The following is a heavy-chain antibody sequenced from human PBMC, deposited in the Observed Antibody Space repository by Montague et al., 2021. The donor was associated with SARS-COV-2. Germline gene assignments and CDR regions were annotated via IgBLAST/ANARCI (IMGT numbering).Heavy chain of an antibody. D-gene: IGHD5-18*01. CDR1: GFTFSDYY. J-gene: IGHJ6*02. V-gene: IGHV3-11*06. CDR2: ISSSSSYT. Sequence: SLRLSCAASGFTFSDYYMSWIRQAPGKGLEWVSYISSSSSYTNYAASVKGRFTISRGNAKNSLYLQMNSLRAEDTAVYYCARSVDTAMVPLYYYYYGMDVWGQGTTVTVSS. CDR3: ARSVDTAMVPLYYYYYGMDV.